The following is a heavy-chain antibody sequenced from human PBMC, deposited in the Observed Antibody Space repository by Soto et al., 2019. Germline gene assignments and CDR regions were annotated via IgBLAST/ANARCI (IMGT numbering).Heavy chain of an antibody. J-gene: IGHJ4*02. D-gene: IGHD3-16*02. Sequence: GGSLRLSCAASGFTFSSYWMSWVRQAPGKGLEWVANVKQDGSEKYYVDSVKGRFTISRDNAKNSLYLQMNSLRAEDMAVYYCARRRYDYIWGSYLFDYWGQGTLVTVSS. V-gene: IGHV3-7*01. CDR1: GFTFSSYW. CDR2: VKQDGSEK. CDR3: ARRRYDYIWGSYLFDY.